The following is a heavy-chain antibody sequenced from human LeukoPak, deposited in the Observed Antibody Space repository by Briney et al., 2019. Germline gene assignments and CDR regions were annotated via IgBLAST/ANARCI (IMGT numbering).Heavy chain of an antibody. CDR2: INPNSGGT. Sequence: ASVKVSCKASGYTFTGYYMHWVRQAPGQGLEWMGWINPNSGGTNYAQKFLGRVTMTRDTSSSTAYMELSRLRSDDTAVYYCARGPNWSYHLLGYWGQGTLVTVSS. D-gene: IGHD3-16*02. CDR3: ARGPNWSYHLLGY. V-gene: IGHV1-2*02. J-gene: IGHJ4*02. CDR1: GYTFTGYY.